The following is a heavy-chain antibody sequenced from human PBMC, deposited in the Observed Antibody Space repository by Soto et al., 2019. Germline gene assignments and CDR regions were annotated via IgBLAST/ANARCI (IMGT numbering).Heavy chain of an antibody. CDR1: GVSIHNSHSF. D-gene: IGHD2-15*01. CDR3: GRVVEGATRHTDSDS. V-gene: IGHV4-39*02. CDR2: VYHSGGS. J-gene: IGHJ5*02. Sequence: QVQLQESGPGLVKPSETLSLTCAVSGVSIHNSHSFWGWIRQPPGKGLEFIGSVYHSGGSYYNPSLTGRVTISVDTSNNQISLRVNSVTAADTAVYYCGRVVEGATRHTDSDSWGQGMLVTVSS.